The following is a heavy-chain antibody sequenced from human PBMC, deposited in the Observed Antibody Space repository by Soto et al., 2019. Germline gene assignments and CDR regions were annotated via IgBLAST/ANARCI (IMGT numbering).Heavy chain of an antibody. CDR1: GGSISSSSYY. J-gene: IGHJ4*02. CDR2: IYCSGST. V-gene: IGHV4-39*01. CDR3: ARLSMVRGVSTFDY. Sequence: QLQLQESGPGLVKPSETLSLTCTVSGGSISSSSYYWGWIRQPPGKGLEWIGSIYCSGSTYYNPSLNVRVTMSVDTSKNQFALKLSYVTAADTAGYDCARLSMVRGVSTFDYWGQGTLVTVSS. D-gene: IGHD3-10*01.